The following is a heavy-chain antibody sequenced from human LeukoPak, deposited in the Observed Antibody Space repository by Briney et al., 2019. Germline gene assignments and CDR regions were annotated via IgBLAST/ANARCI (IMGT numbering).Heavy chain of an antibody. Sequence: GGSLRLSCAASGFTFSSYAMSWVRQAPGKGLEWVSAISGSGGSTYYADSVKGRFTISRDNSKNTLYLQMNSLRAEDTAVYYCAREELLWFGESQNAFDIWGQGTMVTVSS. CDR1: GFTFSSYA. D-gene: IGHD3-10*01. V-gene: IGHV3-23*01. CDR2: ISGSGGST. CDR3: AREELLWFGESQNAFDI. J-gene: IGHJ3*02.